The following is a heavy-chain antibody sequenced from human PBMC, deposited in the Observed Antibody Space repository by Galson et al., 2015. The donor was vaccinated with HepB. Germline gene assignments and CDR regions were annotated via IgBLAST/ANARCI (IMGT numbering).Heavy chain of an antibody. CDR1: GFTFSSYD. CDR2: ISSSGSSI. CDR3: ARDSPYYDFWSGSSMDV. J-gene: IGHJ6*02. D-gene: IGHD3-3*01. V-gene: IGHV3-48*03. Sequence: SLRLSCAASGFTFSSYDMNWVRQAPGKGLEWVSYISSSGSSIYYADSVKGRFTISRDNAKNSLYLQMNSLRAEDTAVYYCARDSPYYDFWSGSSMDVWGQGTTVTVSS.